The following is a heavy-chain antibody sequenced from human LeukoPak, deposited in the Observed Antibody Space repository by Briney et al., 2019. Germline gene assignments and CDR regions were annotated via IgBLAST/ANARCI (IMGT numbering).Heavy chain of an antibody. CDR2: ISYGGDNE. Sequence: GGSLRLSCAASGFTFSSYAMHWVHQAPGKGPEWVALISYGGDNEYYADSVKGRFTISRDNSKNTLYLQMNSLRAEDTAVYYCAKDTGATLYYFDYWGQGILVTVSS. D-gene: IGHD1-26*01. CDR1: GFTFSSYA. V-gene: IGHV3-30*18. J-gene: IGHJ4*02. CDR3: AKDTGATLYYFDY.